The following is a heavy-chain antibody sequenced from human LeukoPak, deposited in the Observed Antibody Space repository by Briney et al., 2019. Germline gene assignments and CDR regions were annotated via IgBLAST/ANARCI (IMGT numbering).Heavy chain of an antibody. V-gene: IGHV3-15*07. CDR2: IKSKSVGGTT. D-gene: IGHD2-21*02. J-gene: IGHJ4*02. Sequence: PGGSLRLSCAASGFTFSNAWMNWVRQAPGKGLEWVGRIKSKSVGGTTDYAAPVKGRFTISRDDSKNTLYLQMNSLKKEDTAVYYCTTCGGDCYLNYWGQGALVTVFS. CDR3: TTCGGDCYLNY. CDR1: GFTFSNAW.